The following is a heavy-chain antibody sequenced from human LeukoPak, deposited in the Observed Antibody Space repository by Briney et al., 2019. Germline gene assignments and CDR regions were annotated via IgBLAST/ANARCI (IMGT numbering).Heavy chain of an antibody. D-gene: IGHD2-15*01. J-gene: IGHJ5*02. V-gene: IGHV4-39*07. CDR3: ARARISCGSCSDP. CDR1: GGSISSSSYY. Sequence: SETLSLTCTVSGGSISSSSYYWGWIRQPPGKGLEWIGSIYYSGNTYYNPSLKSRVTISVYTSKNQFSLKLSSVTAADTAVYYCARARISCGSCSDPWGQGTLVTVSS. CDR2: IYYSGNT.